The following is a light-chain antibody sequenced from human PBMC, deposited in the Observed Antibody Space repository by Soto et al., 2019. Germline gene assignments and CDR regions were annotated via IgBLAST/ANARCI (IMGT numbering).Light chain of an antibody. V-gene: IGKV4-1*01. Sequence: DIVMTQSPDSLAVSLGERATINCKSSQSVLYSSNNKNYFAWYQQKPGQPPKLLIYWASTRDSEVPDRFGGSGSGAVFTLPICSLQAEDVAVYYCHQYYSTPWTFGQGTKVDIK. J-gene: IGKJ1*01. CDR3: HQYYSTPWT. CDR2: WAS. CDR1: QSVLYSSNNKNY.